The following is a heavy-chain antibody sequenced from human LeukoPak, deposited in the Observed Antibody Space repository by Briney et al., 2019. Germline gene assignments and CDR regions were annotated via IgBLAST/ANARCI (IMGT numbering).Heavy chain of an antibody. Sequence: GGSLRLSCAASGFTFSSYAMHWVRQAPGKGLEWVAVISYDGSNKYYADSVKGRFTISRDNSKNTLYLQMNSLRAEDTAVYYCARKWGDFWSGYYGGNFNYWGQGTLVTVSS. V-gene: IGHV3-30-3*01. CDR3: ARKWGDFWSGYYGGNFNY. J-gene: IGHJ4*02. CDR1: GFTFSSYA. D-gene: IGHD3-3*01. CDR2: ISYDGSNK.